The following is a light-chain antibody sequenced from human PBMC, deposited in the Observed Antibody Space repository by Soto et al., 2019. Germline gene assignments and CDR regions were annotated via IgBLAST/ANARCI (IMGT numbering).Light chain of an antibody. CDR2: KAS. V-gene: IGKV1-5*03. CDR3: HHYNSYPEA. Sequence: DIQMTQSPSTLSASVGDRVTITCRASQSISSWLAWYQQKPGKAPKLLIYKASSLESGVPSRFSGSGSGTEFTLTITSLQPDDFATYYCHHYNSYPEASGQGTRWIS. J-gene: IGKJ1*01. CDR1: QSISSW.